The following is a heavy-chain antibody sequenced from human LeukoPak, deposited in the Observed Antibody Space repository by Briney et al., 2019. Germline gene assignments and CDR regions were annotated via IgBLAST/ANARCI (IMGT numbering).Heavy chain of an antibody. CDR3: ARIQETYSSNSNGGY. J-gene: IGHJ4*02. D-gene: IGHD6-13*01. CDR1: GFTFSSYG. V-gene: IGHV3-30*02. CDR2: IRYDGSNK. Sequence: GGSLRLSCAASGFTFSSYGMHWVRQAPGKGLEWVAFIRYDGSNKYYADSLKGRFTISRDNSKNTLYLQMNSLRTEDTAVYYCARIQETYSSNSNGGYWGQGTLVTVSS.